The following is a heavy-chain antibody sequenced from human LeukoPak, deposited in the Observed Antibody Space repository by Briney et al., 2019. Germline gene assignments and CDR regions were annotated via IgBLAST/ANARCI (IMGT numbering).Heavy chain of an antibody. Sequence: ASVKVSCKASGYTFTSYYMHWVRQAPGQGLEWMGIINPSGGSTSYAQKFQGRVTMTRDTSTSTVYMELSSLRSEDTAVYYCARDLGPNCSSTSCYGDACYYYGMDVWGQGTTVTVSS. J-gene: IGHJ6*02. CDR1: GYTFTSYY. CDR3: ARDLGPNCSSTSCYGDACYYYGMDV. D-gene: IGHD2-2*01. V-gene: IGHV1-46*01. CDR2: INPSGGST.